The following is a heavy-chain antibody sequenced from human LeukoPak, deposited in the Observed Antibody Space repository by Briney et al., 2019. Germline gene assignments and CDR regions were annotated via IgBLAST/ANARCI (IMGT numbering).Heavy chain of an antibody. CDR1: GYTFTSYD. Sequence: APVKVSCKASGYTFTSYDINWVRQATGQGLEWMGWMNPNSGNTGYAQKFQGRVTITRNTSISTAYMELSSLRSEDTAVYYCATAFSIPFTVTSIDAFDIWGQGTMVTVSS. V-gene: IGHV1-8*03. D-gene: IGHD4-17*01. J-gene: IGHJ3*02. CDR2: MNPNSGNT. CDR3: ATAFSIPFTVTSIDAFDI.